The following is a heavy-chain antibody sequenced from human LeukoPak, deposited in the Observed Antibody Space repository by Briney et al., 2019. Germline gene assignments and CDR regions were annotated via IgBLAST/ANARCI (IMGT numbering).Heavy chain of an antibody. CDR3: AREYYYDSSGYYY. CDR2: IYTGGST. J-gene: IGHJ4*02. D-gene: IGHD3-22*01. V-gene: IGHV3-66*01. CDR1: GFTVSSNY. Sequence: PGGSLRLSCAASGFTVSSNYMSWVRQAPGKGLEWVSVIYTGGSTYYADSVKGRFTISRDSSKNTLYLQMNSLRVEDTAAYYCAREYYYDSSGYYYWGQGTLVTVSS.